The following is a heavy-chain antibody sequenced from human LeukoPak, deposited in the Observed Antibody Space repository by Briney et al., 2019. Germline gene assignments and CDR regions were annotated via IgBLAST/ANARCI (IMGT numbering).Heavy chain of an antibody. CDR3: ARDHEGAAAGRVDAFDI. D-gene: IGHD6-13*01. CDR1: GDSISSTSYY. V-gene: IGHV4-39*07. CDR2: IYYSGST. J-gene: IGHJ3*02. Sequence: PSGTLSLTCTVSGDSISSTSYYWGWIRQPPGKGLEWIGTIYYSGSTYYNPSLKSRVTISVDTSKNQFSLKLSSVTAADTAVYYCARDHEGAAAGRVDAFDIWGQGTMVTVSS.